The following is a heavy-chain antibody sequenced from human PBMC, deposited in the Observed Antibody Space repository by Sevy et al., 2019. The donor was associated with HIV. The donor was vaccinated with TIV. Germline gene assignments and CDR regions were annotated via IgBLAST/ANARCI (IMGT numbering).Heavy chain of an antibody. V-gene: IGHV3-30-3*01. D-gene: IGHD3-10*01. CDR1: GFTFSSYA. CDR2: ISYDGSNK. J-gene: IGHJ4*02. Sequence: GGSLRLSCAASGFTFSSYAMHWVRQAPGKGLEWVAVISYDGSNKYYADSVKGRFTISRDNSKNTLYLQMNSLRAEDTAVYYCARIRDLSTPGLFDYWGQGTLVTVSS. CDR3: ARIRDLSTPGLFDY.